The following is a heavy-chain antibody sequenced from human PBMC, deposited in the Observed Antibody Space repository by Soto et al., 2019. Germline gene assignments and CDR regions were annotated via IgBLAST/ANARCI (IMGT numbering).Heavy chain of an antibody. CDR2: ISYDGYSK. D-gene: IGHD1-26*01. CDR3: AAIREVDV. CDR1: GFTFSSYA. V-gene: IGHV3-30*03. Sequence: PGGSLRLSSAASGFTFSSYAMHWVRQSPGKGLEWVALISYDGYSKWYADAVKGRFTISRDNSNNTLFLEMNSLRADDTAVYFCAAIREVDVWGQGTTVTVSS. J-gene: IGHJ6*02.